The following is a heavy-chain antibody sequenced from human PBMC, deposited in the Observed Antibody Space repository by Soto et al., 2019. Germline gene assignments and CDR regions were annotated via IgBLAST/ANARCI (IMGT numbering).Heavy chain of an antibody. Sequence: SVRHTGAASEFAYSGCPLIWVHQAPGKGLEWVAVISYEGSNKYYADSVKGRFTISRDNSKNTLYLQMNSLRSEDTAVYYCARDRHEYSSSYNWFDPWGQGTLVTVSS. D-gene: IGHD6-6*01. CDR3: ARDRHEYSSSYNWFDP. J-gene: IGHJ5*02. CDR2: ISYEGSNK. V-gene: IGHV3-30*03. CDR1: EFAYSGCP.